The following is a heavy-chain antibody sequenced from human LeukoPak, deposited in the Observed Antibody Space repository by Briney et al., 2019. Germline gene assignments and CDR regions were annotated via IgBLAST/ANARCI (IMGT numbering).Heavy chain of an antibody. D-gene: IGHD3-9*01. CDR1: GYTFTGYY. Sequence: ASVKVSCKASGYTFTGYYMHWVRQAPGQGLEWVGWINPNSGGTNYAQKFQGRVTMTRDTSISTAYMELSRLTSDDTAVYYCASPGSYYDILTGPGYCDYWGQGTLVTVSS. CDR2: INPNSGGT. CDR3: ASPGSYYDILTGPGYCDY. J-gene: IGHJ4*02. V-gene: IGHV1-2*02.